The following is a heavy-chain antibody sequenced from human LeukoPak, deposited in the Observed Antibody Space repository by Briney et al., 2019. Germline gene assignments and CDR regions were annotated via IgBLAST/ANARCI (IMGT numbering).Heavy chain of an antibody. J-gene: IGHJ4*02. D-gene: IGHD2-21*02. V-gene: IGHV1-2*02. Sequence: ASVKVSCKASGYTFTGYYMHWVRQAPGQGLEWMGWINPNSGDTNYAQKFQGRVTMTRDTSISTAYMELSRLRSDDTAVYYCARSNIVVVTAINYWGQGTLVTVSS. CDR3: ARSNIVVVTAINY. CDR2: INPNSGDT. CDR1: GYTFTGYY.